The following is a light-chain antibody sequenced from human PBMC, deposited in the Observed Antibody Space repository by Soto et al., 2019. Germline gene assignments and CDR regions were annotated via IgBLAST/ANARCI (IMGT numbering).Light chain of an antibody. Sequence: DIQMTQSPSSLSASVGDRVTITCQASQDISNYLNWYQQKPGKAPKLLIYDASNLETGVPSRFSGSGSGTDFTFTISSLQPEVSATYYCQQYDNLPFTFGPGTKVDIK. V-gene: IGKV1-33*01. J-gene: IGKJ3*01. CDR1: QDISNY. CDR2: DAS. CDR3: QQYDNLPFT.